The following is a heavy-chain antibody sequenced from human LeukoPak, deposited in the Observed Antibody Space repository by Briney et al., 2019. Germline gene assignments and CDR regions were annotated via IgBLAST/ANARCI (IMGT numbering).Heavy chain of an antibody. CDR1: GGSISGYY. J-gene: IGHJ4*02. D-gene: IGHD3-16*01. CDR3: ASSRGGINPEFDY. CDR2: IYYNGNT. V-gene: IGHV4-59*12. Sequence: SETLSLTCTVSGGSISGYYWSWVRQTPGQGLEWIGYIYYNGNTNYNPSLKSRVTISVDTSKNQFSLKLSSVTAADTAVYYCASSRGGINPEFDYWGQGTLVTVSS.